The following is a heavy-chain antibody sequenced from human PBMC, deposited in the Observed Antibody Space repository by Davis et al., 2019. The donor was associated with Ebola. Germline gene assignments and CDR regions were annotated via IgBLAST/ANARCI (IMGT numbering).Heavy chain of an antibody. V-gene: IGHV3-21*01. J-gene: IGHJ3*02. D-gene: IGHD1-26*01. CDR1: GFSFSDFT. Sequence: PGGSLRLSCEASGFSFSDFTMNWVRQAPGKGLEWVSSITSTHRYIYYADSVKGRFTVSRDNTWNSLFLQMNSLRAEDTALYYCARDRKGGGRPPWAFHIWGQGTMVTVSS. CDR3: ARDRKGGGRPPWAFHI. CDR2: ITSTHRYI.